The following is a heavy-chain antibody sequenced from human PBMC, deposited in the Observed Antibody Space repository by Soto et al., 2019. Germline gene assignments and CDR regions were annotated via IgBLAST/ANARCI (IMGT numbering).Heavy chain of an antibody. V-gene: IGHV1-8*02. CDR3: ARVRDYMDV. J-gene: IGHJ6*03. CDR2: MNPNSGNT. CDR1: GYTFTGYY. Sequence: ASVKVACKASGYTFTGYYMHWVRQAPGQGLEWMGWMNPNSGNTSYAQKFQGRVTMTRNTSISTAYMELSSLRSEDTAVYYCARVRDYMDVWGKGPTVTVSS.